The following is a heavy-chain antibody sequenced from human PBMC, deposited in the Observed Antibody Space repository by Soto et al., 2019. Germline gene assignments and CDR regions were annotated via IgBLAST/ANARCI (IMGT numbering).Heavy chain of an antibody. V-gene: IGHV3-74*01. CDR1: GFTVSRYW. Sequence: GGSLRLSCAASGFTVSRYWMHWVRQVQGKGLVWVSRINSDGSTITYADSVKGRFTISRDNAMNTLYLQMNSLRAEDTALYFCAIGKNYESSGYFGSWGQGTLVTVSS. D-gene: IGHD3-22*01. CDR2: INSDGSTI. CDR3: AIGKNYESSGYFGS. J-gene: IGHJ4*02.